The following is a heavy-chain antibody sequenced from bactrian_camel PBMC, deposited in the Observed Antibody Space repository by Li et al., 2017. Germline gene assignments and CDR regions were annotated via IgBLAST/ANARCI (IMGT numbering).Heavy chain of an antibody. V-gene: IGHV3S1*01. D-gene: IGHD1*01. CDR2: IDHGLSST. J-gene: IGHJ4*01. CDR1: GFTSSMYC. CDR3: TTGSTLWENY. Sequence: QVQLVESGGGLVQPGGSLRLSCAASGFTSSMYCMSWIRQAPGKALEWISSIDHGLSSTYYADSVKGRFTISRDNAKNTVSLQMNSLKSEDTAHYYCTTGSTLWENYCGQGTQVTVS.